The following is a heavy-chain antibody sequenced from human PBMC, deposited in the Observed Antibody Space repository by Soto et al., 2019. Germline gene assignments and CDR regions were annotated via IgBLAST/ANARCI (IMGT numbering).Heavy chain of an antibody. CDR3: AKDFLAAAGDLDAFDI. V-gene: IGHV3-23*01. J-gene: IGHJ3*02. CDR2: TSGSGGST. CDR1: GFTFSSYA. Sequence: SLRLSCAASGFTFSSYAMSWVRQAPGKGLEWVSATSGSGGSTYYADSVKGRFTISRDNSKNTLYLQMNSLRAEDTAVYYCAKDFLAAAGDLDAFDIWGQGTMVTVSS. D-gene: IGHD6-13*01.